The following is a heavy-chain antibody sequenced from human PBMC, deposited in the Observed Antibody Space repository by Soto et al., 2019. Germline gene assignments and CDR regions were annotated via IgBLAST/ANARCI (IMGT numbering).Heavy chain of an antibody. CDR1: GGSISSGGYY. CDR3: AREAVVTATLDY. D-gene: IGHD2-21*02. J-gene: IGHJ4*02. V-gene: IGHV4-31*03. Sequence: QVQLQESGPGLVKPSQTLSLTCTVSGGSISSGGYYWSWIRQHPGKGLEWIGYIYYSGSTYYNPSLKSRVTISVDTSKNQCSLKLSSVTAADTAVYYCAREAVVTATLDYWGQGTLVTVSS. CDR2: IYYSGST.